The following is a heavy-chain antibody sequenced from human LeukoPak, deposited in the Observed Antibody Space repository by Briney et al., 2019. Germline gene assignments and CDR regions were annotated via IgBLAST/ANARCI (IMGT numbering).Heavy chain of an antibody. J-gene: IGHJ3*02. V-gene: IGHV3-48*03. CDR1: GFTFSRYE. D-gene: IGHD1-26*01. Sequence: GGSLRLSCAASGFTFSRYEMNRVRQAPGKGLEWVSYISSSSSTIYYADSVKGRFTISRDNAKDSLYLQMNGLRAEDTAVYYCAREGGTYVLDAFDIWGQGTLVTVSS. CDR2: ISSSSSTI. CDR3: AREGGTYVLDAFDI.